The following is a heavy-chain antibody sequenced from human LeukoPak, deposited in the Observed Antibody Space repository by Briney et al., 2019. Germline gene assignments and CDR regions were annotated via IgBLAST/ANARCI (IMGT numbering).Heavy chain of an antibody. CDR3: AKRSGGTFGFFDS. CDR2: ISYSGDTT. CDR1: GFTFSDYY. D-gene: IGHD3-3*01. Sequence: GGSLRLSCAASGFTFSDYYMSWIRQAPGKGLEWVSAISYSGDTTHYADTVTGRFTIFRDNSKNTLFVQMNSLRAEDTAIYYCAKRSGGTFGFFDSWGRGTLVTVSS. V-gene: IGHV3-23*01. J-gene: IGHJ4*02.